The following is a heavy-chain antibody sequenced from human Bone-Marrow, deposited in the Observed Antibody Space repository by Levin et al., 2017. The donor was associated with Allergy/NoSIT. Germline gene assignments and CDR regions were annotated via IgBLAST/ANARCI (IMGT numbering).Heavy chain of an antibody. J-gene: IGHJ6*02. D-gene: IGHD4-23*01. CDR3: ARETTVVTGARSYFAMDV. CDR1: GSLFTTYW. Sequence: GGSLRLSCEASGSLFTTYWISWVRQMPGEGLQWMGRIDPSDSYTIFNPSFEGRVTVSADRSSNTAYLQWTSLEASDTATYFCARETTVVTGARSYFAMDVWGQGTTVTVSS. V-gene: IGHV5-10-1*01. CDR2: IDPSDSYT.